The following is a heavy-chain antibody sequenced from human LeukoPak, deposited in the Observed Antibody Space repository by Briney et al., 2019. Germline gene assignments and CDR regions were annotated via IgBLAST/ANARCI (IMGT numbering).Heavy chain of an antibody. J-gene: IGHJ4*02. D-gene: IGHD1-26*01. CDR1: GFTFSNCA. CDR2: ISASGGST. CDR3: AKGASASRHFDY. Sequence: GGSLRLSCAASGFTFSNCAMNWVRQAPGKGLEWVSDISASGGSTNYADAVRGRFTISRDNSKNTLYLQMNSLRAEDAAVYYCAKGASASRHFDYWGQGTLVTVSS. V-gene: IGHV3-23*01.